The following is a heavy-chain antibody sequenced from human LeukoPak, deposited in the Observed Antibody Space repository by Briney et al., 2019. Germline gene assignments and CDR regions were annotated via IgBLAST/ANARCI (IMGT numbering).Heavy chain of an antibody. D-gene: IGHD3-22*01. CDR2: IYHSGST. V-gene: IGHV4-30-2*01. J-gene: IGHJ3*02. CDR3: ARTYFDSSDIYAFDI. Sequence: SETLSLTCAVSGGSISSGGYSWSWIRQPPGKGLEWIGYIYHSGSTYYNPSLKSRVTISVDTSKNQFSLKLSSVTAADTAVYYCARTYFDSSDIYAFDIWGQGTMVTVSS. CDR1: GGSISSGGYS.